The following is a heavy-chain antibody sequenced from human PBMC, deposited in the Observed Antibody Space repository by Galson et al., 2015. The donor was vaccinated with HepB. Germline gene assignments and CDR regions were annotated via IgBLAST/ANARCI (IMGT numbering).Heavy chain of an antibody. CDR3: AKDTKGYSYGPGGY. V-gene: IGHV3-43D*03. CDR1: GFTFDDYA. D-gene: IGHD5-18*01. CDR2: ISWDGGST. J-gene: IGHJ4*02. Sequence: SLRLSCAASGFTFDDYAMHWVRQAPGKGLEWVSLISWDGGSTYYADSVKGRFTISRDNSKNSLYLQMNSLRAEDTALYYCAKDTKGYSYGPGGYWGQGTLVTASS.